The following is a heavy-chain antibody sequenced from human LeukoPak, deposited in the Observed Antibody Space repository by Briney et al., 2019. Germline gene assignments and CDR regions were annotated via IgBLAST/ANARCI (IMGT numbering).Heavy chain of an antibody. CDR2: ISGSGGST. CDR1: GFTFSDYY. J-gene: IGHJ4*02. Sequence: PGGSLRLSCAASGFTFSDYYMSWIRQAPGKGLEWVSTISGSGGSTYYADSVKGRFTISGDNSKNTLYLQMNSLRAEDTALYYCAKRAPYYFDYWGQGTLVTVSS. CDR3: AKRAPYYFDY. V-gene: IGHV3-23*01.